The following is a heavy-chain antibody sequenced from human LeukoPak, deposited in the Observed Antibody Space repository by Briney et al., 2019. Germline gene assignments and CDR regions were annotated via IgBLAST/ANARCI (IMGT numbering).Heavy chain of an antibody. D-gene: IGHD6-13*01. V-gene: IGHV3-30*02. Sequence: GGSLRLPCAASGFTFSSYGMHWVRQAPGKGLEWVAFIRYDGSNKYYADSVKGRFTISRDNSKNTLYLQMNSLRAEDTAVYYCARVLGIAAAGTRYLDYWGQGTLVTVSS. J-gene: IGHJ4*02. CDR2: IRYDGSNK. CDR3: ARVLGIAAAGTRYLDY. CDR1: GFTFSSYG.